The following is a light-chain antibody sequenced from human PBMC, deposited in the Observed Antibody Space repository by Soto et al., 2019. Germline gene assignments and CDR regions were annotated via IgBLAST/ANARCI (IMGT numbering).Light chain of an antibody. Sequence: DIVMTQSPDSLAVSLGERATINCKSSQSVLYSSNNKNYLAWYQQKPGQPPKLLIYWASNRASGVPDRFSGSGSGTDFTLPISSLQAEDVAVYYCQQYYSTPFTFGPGTKVDIK. CDR1: QSVLYSSNNKNY. CDR2: WAS. V-gene: IGKV4-1*01. J-gene: IGKJ3*01. CDR3: QQYYSTPFT.